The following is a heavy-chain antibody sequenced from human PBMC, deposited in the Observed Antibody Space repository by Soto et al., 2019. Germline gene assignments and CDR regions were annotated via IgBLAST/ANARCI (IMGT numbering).Heavy chain of an antibody. CDR3: ARDGGFNTS. J-gene: IGHJ5*02. Sequence: GGSLRISCAASGFAVSNHFMNWVRPAPGKGLQWGSVIYHDGSTFYADSVKGRFTISRDNSKNTVYLQMNRLRADDTAMYYFARDGGFNTSWGRGTLFTVSS. V-gene: IGHV3-53*01. CDR2: IYHDGST. D-gene: IGHD2-15*01. CDR1: GFAVSNHF.